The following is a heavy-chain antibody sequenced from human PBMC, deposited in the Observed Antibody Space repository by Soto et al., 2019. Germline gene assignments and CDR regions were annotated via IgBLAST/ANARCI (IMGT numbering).Heavy chain of an antibody. J-gene: IGHJ2*01. V-gene: IGHV4-34*01. CDR3: ARGGSCSSTSCYAPRGVRYFDL. CDR2: INHSGST. CDR1: GGSFSGYY. D-gene: IGHD2-2*01. Sequence: QVQLQQWGAGLLKPSETLSLTCAVYGGSFSGYYWSWIRQPPGKGLEWIGEINHSGSTNYNPSLKCRFTISVDTSKKQFSLKLSSVTAADTAVYYCARGGSCSSTSCYAPRGVRYFDLWGRGTLVTVSS.